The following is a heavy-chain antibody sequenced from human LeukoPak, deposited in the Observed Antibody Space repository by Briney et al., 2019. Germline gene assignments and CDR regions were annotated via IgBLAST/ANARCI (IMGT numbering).Heavy chain of an antibody. CDR2: IKQDGSEK. D-gene: IGHD1-26*01. J-gene: IGHJ3*02. CDR1: GFTFSSYW. CDR3: AKDSGSYRRAFDI. Sequence: PGGSLRLSCAASGFTFSSYWISWVRQAPGKGLEWVANIKQDGSEKYYADSVKGRFTISRDNSKNTLYLQMNSLRAEDTAVYYCAKDSGSYRRAFDIWGQGTMVTVSS. V-gene: IGHV3-7*01.